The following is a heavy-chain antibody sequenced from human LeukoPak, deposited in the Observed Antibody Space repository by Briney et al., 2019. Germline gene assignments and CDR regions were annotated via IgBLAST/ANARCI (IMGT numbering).Heavy chain of an antibody. CDR2: ISSSSSTI. CDR1: GFTFSSYS. J-gene: IGHJ4*02. CDR3: ARDGLSDY. Sequence: PGGSLRLSCAASGFTFSSYSMNWVRQAPGKGLEWVSYISSSSSTIYYADSVKGRFTISRDNAKNSLYLQMNSLRAEDTAVYYCARDGLSDYWGQGTLVTVS. V-gene: IGHV3-48*04.